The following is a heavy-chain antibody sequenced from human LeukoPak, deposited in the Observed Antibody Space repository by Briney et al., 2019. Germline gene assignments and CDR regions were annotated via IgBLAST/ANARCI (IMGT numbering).Heavy chain of an antibody. V-gene: IGHV1-2*02. Sequence: ASVKVSCKASGFTITDYFIHWVRPAPGQGLEWMGWINPKSGGTHCAQKFQGRVTMTRDLSMTTAYVELSSLKSDDTAVYYCARELQAGDYGWGSFLDAFDIWGQGRMVAVSP. CDR2: INPKSGGT. D-gene: IGHD3-16*01. J-gene: IGHJ3*02. CDR3: ARELQAGDYGWGSFLDAFDI. CDR1: GFTITDYF.